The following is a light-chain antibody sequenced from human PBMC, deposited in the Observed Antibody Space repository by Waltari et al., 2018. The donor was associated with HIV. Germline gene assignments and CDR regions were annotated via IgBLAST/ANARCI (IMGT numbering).Light chain of an antibody. Sequence: QSVLTQPPSASGTPGQRVSISCSGSSSDIGINYVFWYHQFPGTAPKLLIYSNNQRPSGVPDRFSGSKSGTSASLAISGLRSEDEADYYCAAWDGSLRGWVFGGGTKLTVL. CDR3: AAWDGSLRGWV. CDR2: SNN. J-gene: IGLJ3*02. CDR1: SSDIGINY. V-gene: IGLV1-47*02.